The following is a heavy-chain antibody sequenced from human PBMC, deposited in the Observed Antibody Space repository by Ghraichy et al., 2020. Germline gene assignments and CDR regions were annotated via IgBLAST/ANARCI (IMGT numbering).Heavy chain of an antibody. V-gene: IGHV4-4*07. D-gene: IGHD2-21*02. CDR2: IYTSGST. J-gene: IGHJ4*02. CDR3: ARQYCGGDCPKYYFDY. CDR1: GGSISSYY. Sequence: SDTLSLTCTVSGGSISSYYWSWIRQPAGKGLEWIGRIYTSGSTNYNPSLKSRVTMSVDTSKNQFSLKLSSVTAADTAVYYCARQYCGGDCPKYYFDYWGQGTLVTVSS.